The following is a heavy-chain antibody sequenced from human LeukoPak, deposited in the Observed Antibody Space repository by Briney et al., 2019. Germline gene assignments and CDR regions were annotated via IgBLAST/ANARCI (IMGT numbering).Heavy chain of an antibody. D-gene: IGHD3-3*01. J-gene: IGHJ6*03. V-gene: IGHV3-7*01. CDR1: GFTFSNYW. Sequence: GGSLRLSCAASGFTFSNYWMTWVRQAPGKGLEWVADIKQDGSEKLYVNSVRGRFTISRDNAKTSLFLQMNSRRAEDTAVYYCARDNGVVHGVYYMDVWGKGTTVTVS. CDR2: IKQDGSEK. CDR3: ARDNGVVHGVYYMDV.